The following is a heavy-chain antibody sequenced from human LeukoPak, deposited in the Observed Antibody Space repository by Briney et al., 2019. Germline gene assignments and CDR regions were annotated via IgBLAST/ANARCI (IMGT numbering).Heavy chain of an antibody. V-gene: IGHV1-69*05. CDR3: ARGNYYDSSGPGPYYFDY. J-gene: IGHJ4*02. CDR2: IIPIFGTA. CDR1: GGTFITYT. D-gene: IGHD3-22*01. Sequence: SVKVSCKASGGTFITYTINWVRQAPGQGLEWMGGIIPIFGTANYAQKFQGRVTMTTDTSTSTAYMELRSLRSDDTAVYYCARGNYYDSSGPGPYYFDYWGQGTLVTVSS.